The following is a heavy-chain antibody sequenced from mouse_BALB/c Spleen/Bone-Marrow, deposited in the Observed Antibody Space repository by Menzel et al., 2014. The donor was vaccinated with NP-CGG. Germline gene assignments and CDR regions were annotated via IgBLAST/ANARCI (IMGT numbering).Heavy chain of an antibody. CDR1: GYSFTGYY. CDR3: GSRGEYFDV. J-gene: IGHJ1*01. V-gene: IGHV1-31*01. CDR2: IYPYNGVS. Sequence: VQLQQSGPELVKPGASVKISCKASGYSFTGYYMHWVKQSHGNSLDWIGYIYPYNGVSSYNQKFKGEATLTVDKSSSTAYMELRSLTSDDSAVYYCGSRGEYFDVWGAGTTVTVSS.